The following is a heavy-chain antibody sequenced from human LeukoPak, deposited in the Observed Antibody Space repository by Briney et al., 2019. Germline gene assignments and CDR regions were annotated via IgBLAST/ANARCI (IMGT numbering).Heavy chain of an antibody. D-gene: IGHD5-24*01. J-gene: IGHJ4*02. CDR1: GYTYTRYG. CDR3: ARELTADGYRSVDY. V-gene: IGHV1-18*01. Sequence: ASVNVSCKASGYTYTRYGISWVRQAPGQGLEWMGWISAYNGNTNYAQKFQGRVTLTTDTSTTTAYMELRSLRSDDTAVYYCARELTADGYRSVDYWGQGTLVTVSS. CDR2: ISAYNGNT.